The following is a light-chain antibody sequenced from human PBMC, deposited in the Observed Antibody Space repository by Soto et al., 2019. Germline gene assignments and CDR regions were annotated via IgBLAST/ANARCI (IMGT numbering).Light chain of an antibody. CDR1: QSVSSN. CDR2: DAS. CDR3: QQYNKWPLT. J-gene: IGKJ4*01. V-gene: IGKV3-15*01. Sequence: EIMLTQSPATLSVSPGERATLSCRASQSVSSNLAWYQQKSGQPPRLLIYDASTRATAIPARFSGSGSGTEFTLTISSLLSEDLATYYCQQYNKWPLTFGGGTKVEI.